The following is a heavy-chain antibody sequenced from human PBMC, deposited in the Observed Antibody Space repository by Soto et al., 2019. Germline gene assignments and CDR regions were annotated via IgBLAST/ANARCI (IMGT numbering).Heavy chain of an antibody. Sequence: QVQLVQSGAEVKKPGASVKVSCKASGYTFTSYGISWVRQAPGQGLEWMGWISAYNGNTNYAQKLQGRVTMTTDTSTSTAYMELRSLRSDDTAVYYCVRDLPRIAVAGSGLRGAVSGMDVWGQGTTVTVSS. CDR1: GYTFTSYG. D-gene: IGHD6-19*01. J-gene: IGHJ6*02. CDR3: VRDLPRIAVAGSGLRGAVSGMDV. V-gene: IGHV1-18*01. CDR2: ISAYNGNT.